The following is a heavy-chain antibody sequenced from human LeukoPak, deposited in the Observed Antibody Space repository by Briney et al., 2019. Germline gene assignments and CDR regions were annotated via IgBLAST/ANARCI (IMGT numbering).Heavy chain of an antibody. CDR1: GFTFSSYA. CDR2: ISYDGSNK. V-gene: IGHV3-30-3*01. D-gene: IGHD3-22*01. CDR3: ARDYNEGYYDSSGYLDY. Sequence: GGSLRLSCAASGFTFSSYAMHWVRQAPGKGLEWVAVISYDGSNKYYADSVKGRFTISRDNSKNTLYLQMNSLRAEDTAVYYCARDYNEGYYDSSGYLDYWGQGTLVTVSS. J-gene: IGHJ4*02.